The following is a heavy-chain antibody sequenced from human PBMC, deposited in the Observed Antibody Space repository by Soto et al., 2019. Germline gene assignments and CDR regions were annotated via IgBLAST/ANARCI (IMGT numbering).Heavy chain of an antibody. CDR3: ASPTVTPHYGMDV. J-gene: IGHJ6*02. Sequence: QVQLVESGGGLVKPGGSLRLSCAASGFTFSDYYMSWIRQAPGKGLEWVSYISSSGSTIYYADSVKGRFTISRDNAKNSLYRQRNGLRAEDTAVYYCASPTVTPHYGMDVWGQGTTVTVSS. CDR1: GFTFSDYY. CDR2: ISSSGSTI. D-gene: IGHD4-17*01. V-gene: IGHV3-11*01.